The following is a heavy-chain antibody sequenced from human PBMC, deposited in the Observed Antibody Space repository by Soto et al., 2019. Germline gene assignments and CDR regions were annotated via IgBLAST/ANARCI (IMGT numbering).Heavy chain of an antibody. CDR1: GYTFTSYG. CDR2: ISAYNGNT. CDR3: ASSYYDSSGYQNWFDP. V-gene: IGHV1-18*01. J-gene: IGHJ5*02. Sequence: GASVKVSCKASGYTFTSYGISWVRQAPGQGLEWMGWISAYNGNTNYAQKLQGRVTMTTDTSTSTAYMELRSLRSDDTAVYYCASSYYDSSGYQNWFDPRGQGTLVTVSS. D-gene: IGHD3-22*01.